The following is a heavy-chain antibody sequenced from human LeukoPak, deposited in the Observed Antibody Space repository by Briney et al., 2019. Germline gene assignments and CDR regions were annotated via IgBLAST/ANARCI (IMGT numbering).Heavy chain of an antibody. CDR1: GDSFISCW. CDR2: IYPGDSDT. V-gene: IGHV5-51*01. Sequence: GESLKISCRGSGDSFISCWSGCWRRMPGNGLEGMGFIYPGDSDTRYSPSFQGQVTFSADASISTAYLQWSSLKASDTAIYYCARRGRLSPLTRSTPYYFDSWGQGTLVTVSS. J-gene: IGHJ4*02. D-gene: IGHD1-7*01. CDR3: ARRGRLSPLTRSTPYYFDS.